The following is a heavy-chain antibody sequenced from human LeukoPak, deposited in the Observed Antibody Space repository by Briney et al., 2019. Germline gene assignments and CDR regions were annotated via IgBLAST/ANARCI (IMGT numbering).Heavy chain of an antibody. CDR3: ARTARGGNLDY. V-gene: IGHV4-59*01. J-gene: IGHJ4*02. D-gene: IGHD4-23*01. CDR2: IYYSGST. Sequence: SETLSLTCTVSGGSISSYYWSWIRQPPGKGLEWIGYIYYSGSTNYNPSLKSRVTISVDTSKNQFSLKLSSVTAADTAVYYCARTARGGNLDYWGQGTLVTVSS. CDR1: GGSISSYY.